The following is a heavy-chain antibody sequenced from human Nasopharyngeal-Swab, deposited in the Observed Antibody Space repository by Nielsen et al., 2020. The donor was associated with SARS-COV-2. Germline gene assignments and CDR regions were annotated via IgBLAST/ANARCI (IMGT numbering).Heavy chain of an antibody. J-gene: IGHJ4*02. Sequence: SETLSLTCSVSGDSISSSGCYWGWVRQPPGKGLEWIGRLYYTGDTYYNPSLRGRVTLSVDTSKNQVSLKLSSVTAADTAIYYCARVVPARVTFDYWGQGLLVTVSS. V-gene: IGHV4-39*07. CDR3: ARVVPARVTFDY. CDR2: LYYTGDT. D-gene: IGHD5-18*01. CDR1: GDSISSSGCY.